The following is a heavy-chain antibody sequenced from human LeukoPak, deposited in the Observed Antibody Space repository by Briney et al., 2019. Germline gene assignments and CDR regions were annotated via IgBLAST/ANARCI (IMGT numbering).Heavy chain of an antibody. Sequence: YCPTLVNPTQTLTLTCTFSGFALSHSGVAVGWIRQPPRKAPEWLALIYGNDDVRYSPSLQSRLTITKDTSKNQVVLTMTDMDPVDTATYYCSHRQNSDYGYWGQGTLVTVSS. CDR1: GFALSHSGVA. D-gene: IGHD4-17*01. V-gene: IGHV2-5*01. CDR3: SHRQNSDYGY. J-gene: IGHJ4*02. CDR2: IYGNDDV.